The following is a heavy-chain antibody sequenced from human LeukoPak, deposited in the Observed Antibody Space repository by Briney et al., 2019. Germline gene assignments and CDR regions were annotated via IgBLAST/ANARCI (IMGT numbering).Heavy chain of an antibody. J-gene: IGHJ6*02. D-gene: IGHD2-2*01. V-gene: IGHV1-18*01. CDR3: ARDLDDIVVVPAAYGMDV. CDR2: ISAYNGNT. CDR1: GYTFTSYG. Sequence: GASVKVPCKASGYTFTSYGISWVRQAPGQGLEWMGWISAYNGNTNYAQKLQGRVTMTTDTSTSTACMELRSLRSDDTAVYYCARDLDDIVVVPAAYGMDVWGQGTTVTVSS.